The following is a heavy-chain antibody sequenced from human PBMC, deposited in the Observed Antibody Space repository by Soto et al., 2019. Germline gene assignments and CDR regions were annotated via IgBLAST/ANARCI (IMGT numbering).Heavy chain of an antibody. J-gene: IGHJ4*02. D-gene: IGHD2-21*01. V-gene: IGHV1-18*01. CDR2: ISAYNGNT. CDR3: ASNSPPVDY. Sequence: QVQLVQSGAEVKKPGASVKVSCKASGYTFTNYGISWVRQAPGQGPEWMGWISAYNGNTKYAQKLQGRVTMTTDTSTTTANMELRMLRSDDTAVYYWASNSPPVDYWGQGTLVTVSS. CDR1: GYTFTNYG.